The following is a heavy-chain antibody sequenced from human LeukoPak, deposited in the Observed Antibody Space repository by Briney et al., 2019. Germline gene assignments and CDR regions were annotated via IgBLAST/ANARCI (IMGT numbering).Heavy chain of an antibody. Sequence: PGGSQRLSCAASGFTFSSYSMNWVRQAPGKGLEWVSHISSSSSTIYYADSVKGRYTISRDNAKNSLYLQMNSLRAEDTAVYYCARGLGGCTNGVCSDYFDYWGQGTLVTVSS. D-gene: IGHD2-8*01. CDR2: ISSSSSTI. CDR1: GFTFSSYS. CDR3: ARGLGGCTNGVCSDYFDY. J-gene: IGHJ4*02. V-gene: IGHV3-48*04.